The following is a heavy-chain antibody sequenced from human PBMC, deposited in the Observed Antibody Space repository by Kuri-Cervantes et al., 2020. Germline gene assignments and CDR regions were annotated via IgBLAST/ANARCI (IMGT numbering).Heavy chain of an antibody. Sequence: GSLRLSCAVVGYSISSNYYWGWIRQPPGKGLEWIGSIYHSGIPYYNPSLKSRVTTSIDTSKNQFSLKLSSMTAADTAVYYCARNPPTRYSYTPSMDYYYMDVWGKGTTVTVSS. CDR1: GYSISSNYY. CDR2: IYHSGIP. D-gene: IGHD5-18*01. V-gene: IGHV4-38-2*01. CDR3: ARNPPTRYSYTPSMDYYYMDV. J-gene: IGHJ6*03.